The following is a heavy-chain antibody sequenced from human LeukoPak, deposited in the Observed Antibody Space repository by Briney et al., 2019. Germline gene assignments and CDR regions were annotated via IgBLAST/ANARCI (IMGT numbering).Heavy chain of an antibody. CDR2: IKQDGSEK. Sequence: GGSLRLSCAASRFTFSSYWMTWVRKAPGKGLEWVANIKQDGSEKYYVDSVKGRFTISRDNAKNSLYLQMNSLRAEDTAVYYRARGDMSFDYWGQGTLVTVS. D-gene: IGHD2-15*01. CDR1: RFTFSSYW. V-gene: IGHV3-7*01. J-gene: IGHJ4*02. CDR3: ARGDMSFDY.